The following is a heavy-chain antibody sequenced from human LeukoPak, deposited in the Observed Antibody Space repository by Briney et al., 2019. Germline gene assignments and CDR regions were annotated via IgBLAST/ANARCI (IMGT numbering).Heavy chain of an antibody. Sequence: GASVKVSCKASGYTFTGYYMHWVRQAPGQGLEWMGWINPNSGGTNYAQKFQGRVTMTRDTSISTAYMELSRLRSDDTAVYYCARFQAVIDYLIDYWGQGTLVTVSS. CDR2: INPNSGGT. V-gene: IGHV1-2*02. CDR1: GYTFTGYY. D-gene: IGHD3-22*01. CDR3: ARFQAVIDYLIDY. J-gene: IGHJ4*02.